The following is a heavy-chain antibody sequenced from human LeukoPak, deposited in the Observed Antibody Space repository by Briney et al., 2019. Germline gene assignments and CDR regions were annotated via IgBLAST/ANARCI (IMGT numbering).Heavy chain of an antibody. CDR3: ARHDNSYGCDLDC. CDR1: GGSISSSSYY. D-gene: IGHD5-18*01. CDR2: IYYSGST. J-gene: IGHJ4*02. V-gene: IGHV4-39*01. Sequence: SETLSLTCTVSGGSISSSSYYWGWIRQPPGKGLEWIGSIYYSGSTYYNPSLKSRVTISVDTSKNQFSLKLSSVTAADTAVYYCARHDNSYGCDLDCWGQGTLVTVSS.